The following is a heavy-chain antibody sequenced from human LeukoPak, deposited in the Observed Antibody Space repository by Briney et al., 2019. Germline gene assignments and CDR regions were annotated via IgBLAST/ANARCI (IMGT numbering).Heavy chain of an antibody. CDR3: ARDRSADIVVVPAANVADY. J-gene: IGHJ4*02. V-gene: IGHV1-18*01. D-gene: IGHD2-2*01. CDR2: ISAYNGNI. Sequence: GASVKVSCRASGYTLTSYGISWVRQAPGQGLEWMGWISAYNGNINYAQKLQGRVTMTTDTSTSTAYMELRSLRSDDTAVYYCARDRSADIVVVPAANVADYWGQGTLVTVSS. CDR1: GYTLTSYG.